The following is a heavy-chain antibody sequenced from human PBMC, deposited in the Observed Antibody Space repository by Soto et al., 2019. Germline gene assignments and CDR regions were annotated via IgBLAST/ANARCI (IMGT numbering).Heavy chain of an antibody. Sequence: ASVKVSCKASGGTFSSYTISWVRQAPGQGLEWMGRIIPILGIANYAQKFQGRVTITADKSTSTAYMELSSLRSEDTAVYYCARYSGYDFAPFDYWGQGTLVTVSS. D-gene: IGHD5-12*01. J-gene: IGHJ4*02. CDR1: GGTFSSYT. CDR3: ARYSGYDFAPFDY. V-gene: IGHV1-69*02. CDR2: IIPILGIA.